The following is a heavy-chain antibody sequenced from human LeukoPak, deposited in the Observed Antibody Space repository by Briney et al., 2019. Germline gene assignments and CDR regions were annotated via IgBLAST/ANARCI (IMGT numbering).Heavy chain of an antibody. CDR2: IFPGDSHT. J-gene: IGHJ4*02. Sequence: GESLKISCRGPGHSFINYWIAWVRQMPGKGLEWMGIIFPGDSHTRYSPSFQGQVTISADMSTDTAYLQWSSLRASDTAMYYCARIAATWYGGSWGQGTLVFVSS. CDR3: ARIAATWYGGS. CDR1: GHSFINYW. D-gene: IGHD1-26*01. V-gene: IGHV5-51*01.